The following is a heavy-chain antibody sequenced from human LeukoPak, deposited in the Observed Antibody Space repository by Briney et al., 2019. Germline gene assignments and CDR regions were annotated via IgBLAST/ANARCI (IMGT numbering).Heavy chain of an antibody. CDR2: IYRGGSS. D-gene: IGHD3-9*01. V-gene: IGHV3-66*01. J-gene: IGHJ4*02. CDR3: ARSFYDILIGYYQYFDY. Sequence: PGGSLRLSCSASGFTFSTYAIHWVRQAPGKGLEWVSVIYRGGSSYYAESVKGRFTISRDNSKNTLYIQMNSLRAEDTAVYYCARSFYDILIGYYQYFDYWGQGTLVTVSS. CDR1: GFTFSTYA.